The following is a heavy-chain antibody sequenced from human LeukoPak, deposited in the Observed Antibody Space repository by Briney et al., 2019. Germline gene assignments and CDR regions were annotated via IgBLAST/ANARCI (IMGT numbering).Heavy chain of an antibody. J-gene: IGHJ3*02. V-gene: IGHV3-21*01. CDR3: ARDFGYLDVFDI. D-gene: IGHD3-10*01. CDR2: ISSSSSYI. CDR1: GFTFSSYS. Sequence: GGSLRLSCAASGFTFSSYSMNWVRQAPGKGLEWVSSISSSSSYIYYADSVKGRFTISRDNAKNSLYLQMNSLRAEDTAVYYCARDFGYLDVFDIWGQGTMVTVSS.